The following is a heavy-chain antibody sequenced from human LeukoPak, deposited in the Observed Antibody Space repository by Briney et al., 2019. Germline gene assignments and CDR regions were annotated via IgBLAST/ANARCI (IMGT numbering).Heavy chain of an antibody. Sequence: SVTVSCKVSGDTFSSYSISWVRQAPGQGLEWMGGIIPIFGTANYAQKFQGRVTITADESTSTAYMELSSLRSEDTAVYYCSCGATIADYWGQGTLVTVSS. V-gene: IGHV1-69*13. D-gene: IGHD5-12*01. CDR1: GDTFSSYS. CDR2: IIPIFGTA. J-gene: IGHJ4*02. CDR3: SCGATIADY.